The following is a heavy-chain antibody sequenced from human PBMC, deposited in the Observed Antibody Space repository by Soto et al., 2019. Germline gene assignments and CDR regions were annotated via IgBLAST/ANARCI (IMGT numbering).Heavy chain of an antibody. CDR1: GGTFSSYA. J-gene: IGHJ5*02. Sequence: QVQLVQSGAEVKKPGSSVKVSCKASGGTFSSYAISWVRQAPGQGLEWMGEIIPIFGTANYAQKFQGRVTITADESTSTAYMELSSLRSADTAVYYCARDRGPSSGYYPYWFDPWGQETLVSVSS. V-gene: IGHV1-69*12. D-gene: IGHD3-22*01. CDR2: IIPIFGTA. CDR3: ARDRGPSSGYYPYWFDP.